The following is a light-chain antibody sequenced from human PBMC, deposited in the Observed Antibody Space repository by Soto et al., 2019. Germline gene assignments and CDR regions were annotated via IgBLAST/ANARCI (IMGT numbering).Light chain of an antibody. CDR3: QQSYSTLLT. CDR2: AAS. V-gene: IGKV1-39*01. CDR1: QSISSW. J-gene: IGKJ1*01. Sequence: DIQMTQSASTLSASLGDRVTITWRASQSISSWLAWYQQKPGKAPKLLIYAASSLQSGVPSRFSGSVYGTDFNLTISSLQTEDFATYYCQQSYSTLLTFGQGTKVDIK.